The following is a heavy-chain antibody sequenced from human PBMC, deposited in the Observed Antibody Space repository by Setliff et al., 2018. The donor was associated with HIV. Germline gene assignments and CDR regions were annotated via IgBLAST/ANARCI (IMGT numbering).Heavy chain of an antibody. CDR1: GFSFSSYT. V-gene: IGHV3-30*04. CDR2: ILYDGSNK. J-gene: IGHJ4*02. D-gene: IGHD3-22*01. CDR3: ARGLSFYDPGGFDY. Sequence: GGSLRLSCEASGFSFSSYTMNWVRQAPGKGLEWVAVILYDGSNKYYADSVKGRFTISRDNLKKRVYLQMSSLRAEDTAVYYCARGLSFYDPGGFDYWGQGTLVTVSS.